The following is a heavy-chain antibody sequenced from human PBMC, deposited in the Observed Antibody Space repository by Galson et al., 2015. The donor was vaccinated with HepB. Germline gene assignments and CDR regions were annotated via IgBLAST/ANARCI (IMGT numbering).Heavy chain of an antibody. D-gene: IGHD3-10*01. CDR1: GLTVSSAD. CDR3: ARVPWGSGTFDI. CDR2: LNKAGNA. V-gene: IGHV3-53*01. J-gene: IGHJ3*02. Sequence: SLRLSCAASGLTVSSADMGWVRQAPGKGPEWVSNLNKAGNADYEDSVKGRFTISRDNSENTLHLQMNSLRTEDTAVYYCARVPWGSGTFDIWGQGTMVTVSS.